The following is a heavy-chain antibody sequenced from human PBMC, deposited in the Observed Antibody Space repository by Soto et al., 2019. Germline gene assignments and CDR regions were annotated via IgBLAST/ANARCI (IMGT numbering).Heavy chain of an antibody. V-gene: IGHV4-61*08. CDR1: GAALSSGGYF. CDR3: TREQSDDNYFDP. Sequence: SETLSLTCTVSGAALSSGGYFYTWVRQPPGKGLEWLGYIYDSWGTNYNPSLKSRVTISLDKSKSQFSLRLTSVTAADTAVYYCTREQSDDNYFDPWGQGTLVTVSS. D-gene: IGHD6-19*01. CDR2: IYDSWGT. J-gene: IGHJ5*02.